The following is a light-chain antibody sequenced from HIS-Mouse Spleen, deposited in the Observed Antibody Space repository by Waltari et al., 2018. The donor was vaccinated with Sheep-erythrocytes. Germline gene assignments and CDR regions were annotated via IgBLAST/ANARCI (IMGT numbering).Light chain of an antibody. J-gene: IGLJ3*02. CDR2: EVS. V-gene: IGLV2-8*01. CDR1: SSDVGGYNY. CDR3: SSYAGSNNWV. Sequence: QPPSASGSPGQSVTISCTGTSSDVGGYNYVSWYQQHPGKAPKPMIYEVSKRPSGVPDRFSGSKSGNTASLTVSGLQAEDEADYYCSSYAGSNNWVFGGGTKLTVL.